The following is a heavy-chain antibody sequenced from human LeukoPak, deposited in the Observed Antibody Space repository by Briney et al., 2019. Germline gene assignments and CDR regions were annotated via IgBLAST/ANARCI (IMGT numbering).Heavy chain of an antibody. D-gene: IGHD3-10*02. CDR1: GFTFSNAW. J-gene: IGHJ4*02. CDR3: IALCSENY. CDR2: IKRKADGATT. V-gene: IGHV3-15*01. Sequence: GGSLRLSCTASGFTFSNAWMSWVRQAPGKGLEWIGRIKRKADGATTEYGEFVKGRFTISRDDSKNTLYLQVNSLKTEDSAVYYCIALCSENYWGQGTLVTVSS.